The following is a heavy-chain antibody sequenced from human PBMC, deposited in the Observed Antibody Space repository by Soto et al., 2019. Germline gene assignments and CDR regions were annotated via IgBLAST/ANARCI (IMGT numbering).Heavy chain of an antibody. D-gene: IGHD3-22*01. Sequence: ASVKVSCKASGYTFTSYGIGWVRQAPGQGLDWMGWISAYNGNTNYAQKLQGRVTMTTDTSTSTAYMELRSLRSDDTAVYYCAHSPVLYYYDSSGYSKTYYYGLDVWGQGTTVTVSS. CDR3: AHSPVLYYYDSSGYSKTYYYGLDV. J-gene: IGHJ6*02. CDR1: GYTFTSYG. CDR2: ISAYNGNT. V-gene: IGHV1-18*01.